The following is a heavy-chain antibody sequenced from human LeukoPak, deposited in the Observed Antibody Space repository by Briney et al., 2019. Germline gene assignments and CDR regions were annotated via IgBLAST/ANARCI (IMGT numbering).Heavy chain of an antibody. V-gene: IGHV1-2*02. J-gene: IGHJ6*02. Sequence: ASVKVSCTASVSIFTGYYMHWVGQSPGQGREWLGWINPVSGGTNYAQKLQGRVTMPRHTSISTAYIDLNRLTSDHTAVYYCAGEGTIVVVRAATDYYYYGMDVGSQGTTVTVPS. D-gene: IGHD2-2*01. CDR1: VSIFTGYY. CDR3: AGEGTIVVVRAATDYYYYGMDV. CDR2: INPVSGGT.